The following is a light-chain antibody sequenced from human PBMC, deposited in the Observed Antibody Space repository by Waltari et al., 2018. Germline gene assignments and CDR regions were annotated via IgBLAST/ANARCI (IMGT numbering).Light chain of an antibody. CDR1: SSDVGGYTY. CDR2: DVS. J-gene: IGLJ2*01. CDR3: SSYVSSDTLEL. Sequence: HSALTQPASVSGSPRQSITISCTGTSSDVGGYTYVSWYQQHPRKAPKLMIFDVSNPPSGGSSRFSGSKSGNTASLTISGLQAEDEADYYCSSYVSSDTLELFGGGTSLTVL. V-gene: IGLV2-14*03.